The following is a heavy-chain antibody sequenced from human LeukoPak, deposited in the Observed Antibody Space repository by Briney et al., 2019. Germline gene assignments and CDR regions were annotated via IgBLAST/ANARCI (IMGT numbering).Heavy chain of an antibody. J-gene: IGHJ1*01. CDR3: ARRGIAVAGTPAEYFQH. CDR2: IYPGDSDT. Sequence: GESLKISCMGSGYRFTTYWIDWVRQVPGKGLEWMGIIYPGDSDTRYSPSFQGQVTISADKSISTAYLHWSSLKASDTAMYYCARRGIAVAGTPAEYFQHWGQGTLVTVSS. CDR1: GYRFTTYW. V-gene: IGHV5-51*01. D-gene: IGHD6-19*01.